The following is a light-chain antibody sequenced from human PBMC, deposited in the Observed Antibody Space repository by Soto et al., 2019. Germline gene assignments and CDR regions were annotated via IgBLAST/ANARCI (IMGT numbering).Light chain of an antibody. Sequence: DLQMTQSPSSLSASIGDRVTITCRSSQSISNYLNWYQQKPGDAPKILIYAASTLQSGVPSRFSGSGSGTDFTLTINSLHPEDFATYYCQQTFNLPRTFGQGTQLEI. CDR1: QSISNY. CDR3: QQTFNLPRT. CDR2: AAS. V-gene: IGKV1-39*01. J-gene: IGKJ2*02.